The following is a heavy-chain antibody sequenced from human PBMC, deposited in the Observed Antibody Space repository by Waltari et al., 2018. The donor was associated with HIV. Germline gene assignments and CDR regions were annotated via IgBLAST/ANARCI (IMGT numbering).Heavy chain of an antibody. CDR2: INPNSGGT. D-gene: IGHD6-13*01. CDR3: ARETVAAGTAADY. V-gene: IGHV1-2*02. Sequence: QVQLVQSGAEVKKPGASVKVSCKASGYTFTGYYMHWVRQAPGQGLEWMGWINPNSGGTNYAQKFQDRVTMTRDTSISTACMELSSLRSDDTAVYYCARETVAAGTAADYWGQGTLVTVSS. CDR1: GYTFTGYY. J-gene: IGHJ4*02.